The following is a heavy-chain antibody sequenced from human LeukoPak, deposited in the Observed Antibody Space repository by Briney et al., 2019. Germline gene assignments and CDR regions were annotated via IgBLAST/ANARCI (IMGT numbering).Heavy chain of an antibody. CDR3: ARCKDYYVSGSYYKTFDY. CDR1: GDSISSSSYY. J-gene: IGHJ4*02. D-gene: IGHD3-10*01. CDR2: IPCSVST. V-gene: IGHV4-39*07. Sequence: PSETLSLTCSVSGDSISSSSYYWGWIRQPPGKGLEWIGIIPCSVSTYYNPSLKSRITISVDTSKNQFSLKLSSVTAADTAVYYCARCKDYYVSGSYYKTFDYWGQGTLVTVSS.